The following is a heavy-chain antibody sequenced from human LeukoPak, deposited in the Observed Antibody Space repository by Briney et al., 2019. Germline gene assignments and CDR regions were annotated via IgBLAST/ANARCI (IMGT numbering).Heavy chain of an antibody. J-gene: IGHJ4*02. CDR2: INPDGGKT. CDR1: GCTFSTSW. D-gene: IGHD3-10*02. CDR3: TRLSLCSDFDH. Sequence: PGGSLRLSCDTSGCTFSTSWMNWLRQFPGKGLEWVANINPDGGKTYYVDSVKGRFAVSRDNAKNSLYLQMNSLRAENTATYYCTRLSLCSDFDHWGQGTLVTVSS. V-gene: IGHV3-7*01.